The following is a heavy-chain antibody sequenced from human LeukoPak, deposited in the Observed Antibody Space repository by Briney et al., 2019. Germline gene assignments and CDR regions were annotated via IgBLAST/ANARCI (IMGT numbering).Heavy chain of an antibody. Sequence: SQTLSLTCAISGDSVSSNSAAWNWIRQSPSRGLEWLGRTYYRSKWYNDYAVSVKSRVSINPDTSKNQISLQLNSVTPEDTAVYYCVKTMGVLGYYVMGVWGPGTTVTVSS. J-gene: IGHJ6*02. CDR3: VKTMGVLGYYVMGV. V-gene: IGHV6-1*01. D-gene: IGHD3-10*01. CDR2: TYYRSKWYN. CDR1: GDSVSSNSAA.